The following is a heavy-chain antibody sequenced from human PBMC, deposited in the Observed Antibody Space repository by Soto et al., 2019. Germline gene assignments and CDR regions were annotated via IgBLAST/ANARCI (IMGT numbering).Heavy chain of an antibody. J-gene: IGHJ4*02. CDR1: GGSISSYY. CDR2: IYYIGST. V-gene: IGHV4-59*08. D-gene: IGHD2-15*01. Sequence: SETLSLTCTVSGGSISSYYWSWIRQPPGKGLEWIGYIYYIGSTNYNPSLKSRVTISVDTSKNLFSLKLSSVTAADTAVYYCARSAGYCSGGSCYSAPFDYWGQGTLVTVSS. CDR3: ARSAGYCSGGSCYSAPFDY.